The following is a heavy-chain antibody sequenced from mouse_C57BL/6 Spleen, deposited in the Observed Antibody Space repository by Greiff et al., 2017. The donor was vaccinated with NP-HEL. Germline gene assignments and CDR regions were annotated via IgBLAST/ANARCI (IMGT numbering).Heavy chain of an antibody. CDR1: GYTFTSYW. CDR3: ARGRRYFDY. CDR2: IDPSDSYT. V-gene: IGHV1-69*01. D-gene: IGHD2-12*01. J-gene: IGHJ2*01. Sequence: QVQLQQPGAELVKPGASVKMSCKASGYTFTSYWMHWVKQRPGQGLEWIGEIDPSDSYTNYNQKFKGKSTLTVDKSSSTAYMQLSSLTSEDSAVYYCARGRRYFDYWGQGTTLTVSS.